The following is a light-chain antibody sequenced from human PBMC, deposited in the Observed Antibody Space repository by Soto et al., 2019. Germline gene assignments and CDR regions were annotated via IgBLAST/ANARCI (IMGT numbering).Light chain of an antibody. CDR2: LGS. CDR3: MQALQTPWT. Sequence: DIVMTQSPLSLPVTPGEQASISCRSSQSLLHSDGYIYLDWYLQRPGQSPQLLICLGSNRASGVPDRFSGSGSGTHFTLTISRVEAEDFGVYYCMQALQTPWTLGQGTRVEVK. V-gene: IGKV2-28*01. CDR1: QSLLHSDGYIY. J-gene: IGKJ1*01.